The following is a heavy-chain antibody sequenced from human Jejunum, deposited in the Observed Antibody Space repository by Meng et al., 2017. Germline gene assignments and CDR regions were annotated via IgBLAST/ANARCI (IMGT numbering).Heavy chain of an antibody. CDR2: ISGSGGDT. CDR3: ARGGYSSCWGFDY. J-gene: IGHJ4*02. V-gene: IGHV3-23*01. Sequence: GGSLRLSCAASGFTFNNYALTWVRQAPGKGLEWVSTISGSGGDTFHADSVKGRFTISRDNSKNTLYLQMNSLRAEDTALYYCARGGYSSCWGFDYWGQGTLVTVSS. D-gene: IGHD6-19*01. CDR1: GFTFNNYA.